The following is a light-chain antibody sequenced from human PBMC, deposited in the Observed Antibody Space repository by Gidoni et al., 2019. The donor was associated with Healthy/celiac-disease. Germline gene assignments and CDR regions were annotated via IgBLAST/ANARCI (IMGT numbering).Light chain of an antibody. V-gene: IGKV1-5*03. Sequence: DIQMTQSPSTLSASVGDRVTITCRASQSISNWLAWYQQKPGKATKLLIYKASSLESGVPSRFSGSGSGTEFTLTISSLQPEDFATYYCQQYNSFWTFGQGTKVEIK. J-gene: IGKJ1*01. CDR2: KAS. CDR1: QSISNW. CDR3: QQYNSFWT.